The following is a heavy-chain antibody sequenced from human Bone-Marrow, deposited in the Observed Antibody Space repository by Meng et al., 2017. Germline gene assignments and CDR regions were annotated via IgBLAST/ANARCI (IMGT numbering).Heavy chain of an antibody. CDR2: MNPNSGNT. Sequence: ASVKVSCKASGYTFTSYDINWVRQATGQGLEWMGWMNPNSGNTGYAQKFQGRVTITRNTSISTAYMELSSLRSEDTAVYYCARATYGSGSYYNALYYYYYYGMDVWGQGTTVTSSS. J-gene: IGHJ6*01. CDR3: ARATYGSGSYYNALYYYYYYGMDV. D-gene: IGHD3-10*01. V-gene: IGHV1-8*03. CDR1: GYTFTSYD.